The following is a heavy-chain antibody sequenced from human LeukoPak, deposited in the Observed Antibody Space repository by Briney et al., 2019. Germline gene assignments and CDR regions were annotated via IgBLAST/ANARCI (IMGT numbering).Heavy chain of an antibody. J-gene: IGHJ4*02. Sequence: GGPLRLSCAASGFTVRNNYMSWVRQAPGKGLEWVSVIYSGGSTYYADSVKGRFTISRDNSKNTLYLQMNSLRAEDTAVYFCATGERMVRGDGVDYWGQGTLVTVSS. D-gene: IGHD3-10*01. CDR2: IYSGGST. V-gene: IGHV3-66*01. CDR1: GFTVRNNY. CDR3: ATGERMVRGDGVDY.